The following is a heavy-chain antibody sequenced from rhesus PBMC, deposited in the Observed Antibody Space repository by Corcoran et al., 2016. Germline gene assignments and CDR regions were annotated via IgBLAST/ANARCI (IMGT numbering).Heavy chain of an antibody. D-gene: IGHD6-31*01. CDR1: GGSISSSYYY. CDR3: ARVYGSGGY. J-gene: IGHJ4*01. Sequence: QVQLQESGPGLVKPSEPLSLACAVSGGSISSSYYYWRWIRQAPGKGLGWIGYISYSGITSYNPSLKSRVTISRDTSKNQFSLKVSSVTAADTAVYYCARVYGSGGYWAQGVLVTVSS. V-gene: IGHV4-122*02. CDR2: ISYSGIT.